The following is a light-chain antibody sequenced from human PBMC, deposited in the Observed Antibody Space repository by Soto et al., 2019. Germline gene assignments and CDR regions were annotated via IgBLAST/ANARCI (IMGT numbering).Light chain of an antibody. CDR3: QQRSNWPFT. CDR2: DAS. Sequence: EIVLTQSQGTLSLSPGERATLFCRASQSVSRYLAWYQQKPGQAPRLLIYDASNRATGIPARFSGSGSGTDFTLTISSLEDEDFAVYYGQQRSNWPFTFGQGTRLENK. CDR1: QSVSRY. V-gene: IGKV3-11*01. J-gene: IGKJ5*01.